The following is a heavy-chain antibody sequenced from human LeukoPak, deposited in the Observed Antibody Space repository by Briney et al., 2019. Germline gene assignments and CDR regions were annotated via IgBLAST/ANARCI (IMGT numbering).Heavy chain of an antibody. V-gene: IGHV1-69*04. Sequence: SVKVSCKASGGTFSSYAISWVRQAPGQGIEWMGRIIPIFGIANYAQKFQGRVTITADKSTSTAYMELSSLRSEDTAVYYCARDPPTPGYSSSWRDYYYYGMDVWGQGTMVTVSS. CDR2: IIPIFGIA. CDR1: GGTFSSYA. D-gene: IGHD6-13*01. J-gene: IGHJ6*02. CDR3: ARDPPTPGYSSSWRDYYYYGMDV.